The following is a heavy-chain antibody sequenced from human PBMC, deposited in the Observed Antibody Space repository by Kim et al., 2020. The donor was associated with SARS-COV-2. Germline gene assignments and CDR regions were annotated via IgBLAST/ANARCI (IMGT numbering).Heavy chain of an antibody. V-gene: IGHV3-74*01. J-gene: IGHJ4*02. CDR2: INTGGSDT. CDR1: GFTFSTYW. Sequence: GGSLRLSCVASGFTFSTYWMHWVRQSPGKGLVWVSHINTGGSDTTYADSVKGRFTISRDNAKNTLYLQINSLRVEDTAVYFCARARYLDYWGQGTLVTVSS. CDR3: ARARYLDY.